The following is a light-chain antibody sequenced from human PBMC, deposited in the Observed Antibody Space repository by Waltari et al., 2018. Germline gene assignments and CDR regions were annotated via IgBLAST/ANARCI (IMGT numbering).Light chain of an antibody. Sequence: QSALTQPSSVSGSPGQSITISCTGTPSHVGGYTSVPCYQQHPGKAPKLMIYDVSNRPSGVSNRFSGSKSGNTASLTISGLQAEDEADYYCSSYTSSSTWVFGGGTKLTVL. CDR1: PSHVGGYTS. CDR3: SSYTSSSTWV. J-gene: IGLJ3*02. CDR2: DVS. V-gene: IGLV2-14*03.